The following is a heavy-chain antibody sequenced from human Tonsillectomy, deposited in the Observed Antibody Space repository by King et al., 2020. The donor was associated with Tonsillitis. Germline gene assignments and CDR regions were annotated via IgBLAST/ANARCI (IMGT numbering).Heavy chain of an antibody. CDR1: TFNVSRSS. Sequence: VQLVESGGGLVQPGGSLRFSCKVSTFNVSRSSMSWVRQAPGKGLEWVSVVNRDVATNYAAYVKGRFSTSRDSSTNTVYLQMNSLGVDDTAMYYCARGPSVGYCRVKTCSSGRYWLDPGGQGTLVT. D-gene: IGHD2-15*01. V-gene: IGHV3-66*01. CDR2: VNRDVAT. CDR3: ARGPSVGYCRVKTCSSGRYWLDP. J-gene: IGHJ5*02.